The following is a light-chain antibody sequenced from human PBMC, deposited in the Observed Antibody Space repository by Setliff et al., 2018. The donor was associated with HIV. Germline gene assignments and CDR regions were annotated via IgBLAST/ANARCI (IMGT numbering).Light chain of an antibody. CDR2: DVS. V-gene: IGLV2-14*01. J-gene: IGLJ1*01. CDR1: SSDVGGYNY. Sequence: SALAQPASVSGSPGQSITISCTGTSSDVGGYNYVSWYQQHPGKAPKVMIYDVSERPSGVSNRFSGSKSGNTASLTISGLQAEDEADYYCSSYTSTKTYVFGTGTKVTVL. CDR3: SSYTSTKTYV.